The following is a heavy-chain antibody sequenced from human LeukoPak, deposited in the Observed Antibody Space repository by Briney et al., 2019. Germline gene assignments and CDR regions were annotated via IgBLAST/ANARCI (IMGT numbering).Heavy chain of an antibody. Sequence: GSLRLSCAASGFTFGMYAMSWVRQAPGKGLEWVSTLSGSGGSTYYADSVKGRFTISGDESMNTLSLQMNSLRPEDTAVYYCAKNAAGIVLMIYAPLDSWGQGTLVTVSS. CDR2: LSGSGGST. D-gene: IGHD2-8*01. J-gene: IGHJ4*02. CDR1: GFTFGMYA. V-gene: IGHV3-23*01. CDR3: AKNAAGIVLMIYAPLDS.